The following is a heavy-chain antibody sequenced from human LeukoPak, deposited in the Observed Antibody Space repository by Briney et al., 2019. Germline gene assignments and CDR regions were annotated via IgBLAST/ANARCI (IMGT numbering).Heavy chain of an antibody. CDR3: GRGFSGYTY. Sequence: GGSLRLSCAASGFTVSSNYMSWVRQAPGRGLEWVANIKPDGSDKYYVDSVKGRFTISRDNAKNSLYLQMNSLRAEDTAVYYCGRGFSGYTYWGQGTLVTVSS. V-gene: IGHV3-7*01. CDR1: GFTVSSNY. J-gene: IGHJ4*02. D-gene: IGHD5-12*01. CDR2: IKPDGSDK.